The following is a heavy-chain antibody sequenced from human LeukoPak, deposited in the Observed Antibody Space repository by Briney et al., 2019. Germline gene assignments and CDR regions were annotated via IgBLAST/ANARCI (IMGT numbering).Heavy chain of an antibody. J-gene: IGHJ4*02. V-gene: IGHV3-53*01. CDR2: IYSGRKT. CDR1: GFTVSSNY. Sequence: GGSLRLSCAASGFTVSSNYMSWVRQAPGKGLERVSVIYSGRKTYYADSVKGRFTISRDNAKNSLYLQMNSLRAEDTAVYYCARDRGASSTSCYDYWGQGTLVTVSS. D-gene: IGHD2-2*01. CDR3: ARDRGASSTSCYDY.